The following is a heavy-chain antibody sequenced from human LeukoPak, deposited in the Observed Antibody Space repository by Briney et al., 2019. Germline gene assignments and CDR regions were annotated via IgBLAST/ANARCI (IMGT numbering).Heavy chain of an antibody. J-gene: IGHJ6*03. D-gene: IGHD2-15*01. V-gene: IGHV7-4-1*02. CDR1: GYTFTSYA. CDR2: SNTNTGNP. Sequence: ASVKVSCKASGYTFTSYAMNWVRQAPGQGLEWMGWSNTNTGNPTYAQGFTGRFVFSLDTSVSTAYLQIRRLKAEDTAIYYCARGSVVVAGAYYYMDVWGKGTTVTVSS. CDR3: ARGSVVVAGAYYYMDV.